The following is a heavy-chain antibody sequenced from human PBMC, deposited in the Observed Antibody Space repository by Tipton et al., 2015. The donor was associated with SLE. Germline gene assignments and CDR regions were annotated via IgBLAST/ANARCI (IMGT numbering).Heavy chain of an antibody. Sequence: SLRLSCAASGFTFSSYGMHWVRQAPGKGLEWVAFIRYDGSNKYYADSVKGRFTISRDNSKNTLYLQMNSLRAEDTAVYYCARGGKIWSGYTRWFDPWGQGTLVTVSS. J-gene: IGHJ5*02. CDR2: IRYDGSNK. V-gene: IGHV3-30*02. D-gene: IGHD3-3*01. CDR1: GFTFSSYG. CDR3: ARGGKIWSGYTRWFDP.